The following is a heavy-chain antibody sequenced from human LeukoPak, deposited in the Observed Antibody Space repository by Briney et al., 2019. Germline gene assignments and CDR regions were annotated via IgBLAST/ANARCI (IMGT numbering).Heavy chain of an antibody. CDR1: GFTFSSYA. CDR3: ARDQRDYSNYGYFQH. J-gene: IGHJ1*01. D-gene: IGHD4-11*01. Sequence: GGSLRLSCAASGFTFSSYAMHWVRQAPGKGLEGVAVISYDGSNKYYADSVKGRFTISRDNSKNTLYLQMNSLRAEDTAVYYCARDQRDYSNYGYFQHWGQGTLVTVSS. CDR2: ISYDGSNK. V-gene: IGHV3-30-3*01.